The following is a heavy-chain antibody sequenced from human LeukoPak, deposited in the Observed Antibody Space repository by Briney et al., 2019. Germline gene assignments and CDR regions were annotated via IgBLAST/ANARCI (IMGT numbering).Heavy chain of an antibody. V-gene: IGHV3-48*01. CDR1: GFTFSSYD. CDR2: ISRLSSTI. Sequence: GSLRLSCAASGFTFSSYDMNWVRQAPGKGLEWVSYISRLSSTIYSADSVKGRFTISRDNAKNSLFLQMNSLRAEDTAVYYCARHRDSSGTDYWGQGTLVTVSS. D-gene: IGHD3-22*01. J-gene: IGHJ4*02. CDR3: ARHRDSSGTDY.